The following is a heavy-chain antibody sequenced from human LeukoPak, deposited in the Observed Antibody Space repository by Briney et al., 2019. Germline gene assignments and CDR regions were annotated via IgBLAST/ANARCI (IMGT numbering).Heavy chain of an antibody. J-gene: IGHJ4*02. Sequence: SETLSLTCTVSGGSISSGGYYWSWIRQHPGKGLEWIGYIYYSGSTYYNPSLKSRVTISVDTSKNQFSLKLSSVTAADTAVYYCARGGRVAAAANWGQGTLVTVSS. CDR2: IYYSGST. D-gene: IGHD6-13*01. V-gene: IGHV4-31*03. CDR1: GGSISSGGYY. CDR3: ARGGRVAAAAN.